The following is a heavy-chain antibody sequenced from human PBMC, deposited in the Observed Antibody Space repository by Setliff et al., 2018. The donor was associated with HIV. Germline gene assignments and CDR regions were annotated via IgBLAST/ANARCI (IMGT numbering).Heavy chain of an antibody. CDR1: GDSIDSPHC. D-gene: IGHD4-17*01. J-gene: IGHJ4*02. CDR2: VCQRGGI. V-gene: IGHV4-4*02. CDR3: AREIYGGNSRPFDY. Sequence: SETLSLTCTVSGDSIDSPHCWSWVRQSLEKGLEWIGEVCQRGGINYYPFFWSRAIISMDKPRSYFSLRLTSVTAADTAVYYCAREIYGGNSRPFDYWGQGTLVTVSS.